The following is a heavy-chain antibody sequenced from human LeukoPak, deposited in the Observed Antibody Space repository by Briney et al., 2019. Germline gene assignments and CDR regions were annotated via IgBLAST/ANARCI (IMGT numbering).Heavy chain of an antibody. D-gene: IGHD3-22*01. J-gene: IGHJ4*02. CDR2: ISCTSGTI. Sequence: GGSLRLSCAASGFTFNTYSMNWVRQAPGQGLEWLSYISCTSGTIYYADSVKGRFTISRNNARNSLYLQMNSLRVEDTAVYYCARTLLNYDPYDLDHWGQGALVIVSS. CDR1: GFTFNTYS. CDR3: ARTLLNYDPYDLDH. V-gene: IGHV3-48*04.